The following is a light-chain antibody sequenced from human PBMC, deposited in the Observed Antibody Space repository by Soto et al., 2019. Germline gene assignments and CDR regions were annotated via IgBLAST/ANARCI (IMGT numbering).Light chain of an antibody. Sequence: QSVLTQPASVSGSPGQSITISCTGTSSGVGGYNYVSWYQQHPGKAPKLIIYDVSYRPSGVSNRFSGSKSGNTASLTISGLQAEDEADYFCSSYSRRSTYVFGTGTKVTVL. CDR1: SSGVGGYNY. V-gene: IGLV2-14*03. CDR3: SSYSRRSTYV. CDR2: DVS. J-gene: IGLJ1*01.